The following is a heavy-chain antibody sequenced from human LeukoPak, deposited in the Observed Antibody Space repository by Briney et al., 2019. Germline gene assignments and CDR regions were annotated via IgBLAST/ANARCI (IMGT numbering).Heavy chain of an antibody. CDR1: GYTFTGYY. D-gene: IGHD3-10*01. J-gene: IGHJ4*02. V-gene: IGHV1-2*02. CDR3: AMEMTYYYGSGVDY. CDR2: INPNSGGT. Sequence: ASVKVSCKASGYTFTGYYMHWVRQAPGQGLEWMGWINPNSGGTNYAQKFQGRVTMTRDTSISTAYMELSRLRSDDTAVYYCAMEMTYYYGSGVDYWGQGTLVTVSS.